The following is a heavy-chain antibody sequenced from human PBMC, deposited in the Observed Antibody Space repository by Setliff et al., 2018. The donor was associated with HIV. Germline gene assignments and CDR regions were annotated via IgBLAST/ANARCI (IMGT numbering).Heavy chain of an antibody. Sequence: SETLSLTCTVSGGSISSYYWTWIRQPAGKGLEWIGRIYTSGSTNYNPSLKSRVSISVDTSKTQFSLKLSSVTAADTAVYYCARRRDGYNSAPWRNDYWGQGTLVTVSS. V-gene: IGHV4-4*07. J-gene: IGHJ4*02. CDR1: GGSISSYY. CDR3: ARRRDGYNSAPWRNDY. CDR2: IYTSGST. D-gene: IGHD5-12*01.